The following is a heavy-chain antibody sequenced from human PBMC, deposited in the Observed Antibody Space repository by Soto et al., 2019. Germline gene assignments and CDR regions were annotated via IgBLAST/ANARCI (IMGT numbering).Heavy chain of an antibody. CDR2: IWYDGSNK. J-gene: IGHJ4*02. CDR1: GFTFSSYG. D-gene: IGHD6-13*01. CDR3: ARDQFSGYSSSWYARGRFDY. V-gene: IGHV3-33*01. Sequence: VGSLRLSCAASGFTFSSYGMHWVRQAPGKGLEWVAVIWYDGSNKYYADSVKGRFTISRDNSKNTLYLQMNSLRAEDTAVYYCARDQFSGYSSSWYARGRFDYWGQGTLVTVSS.